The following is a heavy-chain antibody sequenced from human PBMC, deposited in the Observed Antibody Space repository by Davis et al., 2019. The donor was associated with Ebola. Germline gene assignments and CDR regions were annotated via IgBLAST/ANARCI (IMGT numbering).Heavy chain of an antibody. CDR1: GGSISSGDYY. Sequence: PSETLSLTCTVSGGSISSGDYYWSWIRQPPGKGLEWIGYIYYSGSTYYNPSLKSRVTISVDTSKNQFSLKLSSVTAADTAVYYCGGWLLSGVYGMDVWGQGTTVTVSS. CDR3: GGWLLSGVYGMDV. V-gene: IGHV4-30-4*01. CDR2: IYYSGST. J-gene: IGHJ6*02. D-gene: IGHD5-24*01.